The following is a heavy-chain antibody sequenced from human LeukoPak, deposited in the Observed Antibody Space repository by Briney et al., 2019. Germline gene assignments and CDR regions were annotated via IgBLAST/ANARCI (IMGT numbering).Heavy chain of an antibody. D-gene: IGHD3-10*01. CDR3: ASMGPNSGSYYNDY. CDR1: GFTFSSYW. J-gene: IGHJ4*02. CDR2: IKQDGSEK. Sequence: PGGSLRLSCAASGFTFSSYWMSWVRQAPGKGLEWVANIKQDGSEKYYVDSVKGRFTISRDNAKNSLYLQMNSLRAEDTAVYYCASMGPNSGSYYNDYWGQGTLVTVSS. V-gene: IGHV3-7*01.